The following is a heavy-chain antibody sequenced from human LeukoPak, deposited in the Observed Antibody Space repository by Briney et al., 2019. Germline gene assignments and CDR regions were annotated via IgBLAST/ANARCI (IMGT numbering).Heavy chain of an antibody. CDR2: TWYDGSNK. D-gene: IGHD1-26*01. V-gene: IGHV3-33*06. Sequence: GSLRLSCAASGFTFSSYGMHWVRQAPGKGLEWVAGTWYDGSNKNYVDSVKGRFTISKDNSRNTLDLEMNSLSAEDTAVYYCAKPYSGTFYSFDSWGQGALVTVSS. CDR3: AKPYSGTFYSFDS. CDR1: GFTFSSYG. J-gene: IGHJ4*02.